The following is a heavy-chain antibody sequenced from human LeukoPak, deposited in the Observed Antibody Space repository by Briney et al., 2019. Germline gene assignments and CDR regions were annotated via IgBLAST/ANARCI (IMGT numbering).Heavy chain of an antibody. Sequence: GGSLRLSCAASGFTFSSYAMSWVRQAPGKGLEWVSAISGSGGSTYYADSVKGRFTISRGNSKNTLYLQMNSLRAEDTAVYYCAKVVFCSSTSCPPEFDYWGQGTLVTVSS. J-gene: IGHJ4*02. CDR2: ISGSGGST. CDR3: AKVVFCSSTSCPPEFDY. V-gene: IGHV3-23*01. D-gene: IGHD2-2*01. CDR1: GFTFSSYA.